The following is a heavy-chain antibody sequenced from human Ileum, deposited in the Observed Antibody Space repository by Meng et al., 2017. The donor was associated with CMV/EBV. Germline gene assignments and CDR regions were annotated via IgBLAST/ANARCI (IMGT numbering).Heavy chain of an antibody. Sequence: GESLKISCAASGFTFSSYWMHWVRQAPGEGLVWVSRINNDGSSTAYADSVKGRFTTSRDNAKNTLYLQMNSLRVEDTALYYCARDGAGGSFDYWGRGTLVTVSS. D-gene: IGHD4/OR15-4a*01. CDR1: GFTFSSYW. CDR3: ARDGAGGSFDY. V-gene: IGHV3-74*01. CDR2: INNDGSST. J-gene: IGHJ4*02.